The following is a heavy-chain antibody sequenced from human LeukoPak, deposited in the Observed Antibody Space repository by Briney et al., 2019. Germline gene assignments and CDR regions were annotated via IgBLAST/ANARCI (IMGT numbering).Heavy chain of an antibody. CDR2: IIPILGIA. D-gene: IGHD3-3*01. J-gene: IGHJ5*02. CDR1: GGTFSSYT. V-gene: IGHV1-69*02. CDR3: ARGADYDFWSFFDP. Sequence: ASVKVSCKASGGTFSSYTISWVRQAPGQGLEWMGRIIPILGIANYAQKFQGRVTITAVKSTSTAYMELSSLRSEDTAVYYCARGADYDFWSFFDPWGQGTLVTVSS.